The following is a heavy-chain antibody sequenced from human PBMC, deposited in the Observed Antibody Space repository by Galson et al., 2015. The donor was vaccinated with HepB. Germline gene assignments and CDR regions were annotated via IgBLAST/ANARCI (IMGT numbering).Heavy chain of an antibody. J-gene: IGHJ6*02. CDR1: GGSFSGYY. CDR3: ARDALIAAAGSYYYYGMDV. D-gene: IGHD6-13*01. CDR2: INHSGST. V-gene: IGHV4-34*01. Sequence: LSLTCAVYGGSFSGYYWSWTRQPPGKGLEWIGEINHSGSTNYNPSLKSRVTISVDTSKNQFSLKLSSVTAADTAVYYCARDALIAAAGSYYYYGMDVWGQGTTVTVSS.